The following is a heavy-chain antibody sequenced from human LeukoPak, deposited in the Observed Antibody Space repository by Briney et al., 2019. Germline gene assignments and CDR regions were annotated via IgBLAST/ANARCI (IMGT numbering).Heavy chain of an antibody. CDR2: ISAYNGNT. J-gene: IGHJ4*02. D-gene: IGHD3-22*01. Sequence: GASVKVSCKASGYTFTSYGISWVRQAPGQGLEWMGWISAYNGNTNYAQKLQGRVTMTTDTSTGTAYMELRSLRSDDTAVYYCARDYYDSSGYMHFDYWGQGTLVTVSS. CDR1: GYTFTSYG. CDR3: ARDYYDSSGYMHFDY. V-gene: IGHV1-18*01.